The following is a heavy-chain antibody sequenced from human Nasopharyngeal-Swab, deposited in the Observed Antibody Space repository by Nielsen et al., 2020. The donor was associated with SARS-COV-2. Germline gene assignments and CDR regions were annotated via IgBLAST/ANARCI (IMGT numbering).Heavy chain of an antibody. V-gene: IGHV3-23*01. CDR2: ITGSGGKT. J-gene: IGHJ4*02. Sequence: VRQAPGKGLEWVSSITGSGGKTCYADSVKGRFTISRDNSKNTLYLQMNSLRAEDTAVYYCASGDSAGDYWGQGTLVTVSS. CDR3: ASGDSAGDY. D-gene: IGHD5-24*01.